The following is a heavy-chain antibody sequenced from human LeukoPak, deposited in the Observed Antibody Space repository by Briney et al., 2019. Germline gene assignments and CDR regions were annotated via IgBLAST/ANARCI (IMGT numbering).Heavy chain of an antibody. CDR2: IRTKAYGGTT. CDR3: TRVGTYYDFWSGYYPTY. Sequence: PGGSLRLSCTASGFTFGDYAMSWFRQAPGKGLEWVGFIRTKAYGGTTEYAASVKGRFTISRDDSKSIAYLQMNSLITEDTAVYYCTRVGTYYDFWSGYYPTYWGQGTLVTVSS. D-gene: IGHD3-3*01. CDR1: GFTFGDYA. V-gene: IGHV3-49*03. J-gene: IGHJ4*02.